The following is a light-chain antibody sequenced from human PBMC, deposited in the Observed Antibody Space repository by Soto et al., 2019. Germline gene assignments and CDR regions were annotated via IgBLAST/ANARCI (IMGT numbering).Light chain of an antibody. J-gene: IGLJ1*01. CDR3: SSYTDNSTLV. CDR2: EVS. CDR1: SSDVGGYNY. Sequence: QSVLTQPASVSGSPGQSITISCTGTSSDVGGYNYVSWYQQHPDKAPKLILYEVSNRPSGVSNRFSGSKSGNTASLTISGLQTEDGADYYCSSYTDNSTLVFGTGTKVTVL. V-gene: IGLV2-14*01.